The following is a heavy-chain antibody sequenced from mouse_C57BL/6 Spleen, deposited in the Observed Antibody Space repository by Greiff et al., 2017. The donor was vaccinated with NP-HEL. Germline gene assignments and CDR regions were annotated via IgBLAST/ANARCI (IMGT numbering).Heavy chain of an antibody. J-gene: IGHJ3*01. D-gene: IGHD1-1*01. Sequence: EVQGVESGPGMVKPSQSLSLTCTVTGYSITSGYDWHWIRHFPGNKLEWMGYISYSGSTNYNPSLKSRISITHDTSKNHFFLKLNSVTTEDTATYYCARAHYSEGFAYWGQGTLVTVSA. V-gene: IGHV3-1*01. CDR2: ISYSGST. CDR3: ARAHYSEGFAY. CDR1: GYSITSGYD.